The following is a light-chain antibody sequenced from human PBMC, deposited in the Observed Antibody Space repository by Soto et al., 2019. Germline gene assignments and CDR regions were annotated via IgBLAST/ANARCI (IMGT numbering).Light chain of an antibody. CDR3: TSYTRSTTYV. J-gene: IGLJ1*01. V-gene: IGLV2-14*02. CDR2: EGS. CDR1: SSDVGGYNL. Sequence: SVLTHPASGSGSPGHSITISFTGTSSDVGGYNLVSWYQQHPGTAPKLMIFEGSKRPSGVSNRFSGSKSGNTASLTISGLQAEDEADYYCTSYTRSTTYVFGTGTKVTV.